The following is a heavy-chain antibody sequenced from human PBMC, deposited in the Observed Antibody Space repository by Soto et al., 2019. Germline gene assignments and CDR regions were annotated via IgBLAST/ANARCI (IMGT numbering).Heavy chain of an antibody. V-gene: IGHV5-51*01. D-gene: IGHD3-10*01. CDR3: ARLPGVRGVFDGFNV. Sequence: GESLKISCNGSGYSFAGYWIGWVRQMPGKGLDWMGVIYPGDSDTRYSPSFHGQVTISADKSISTAYLQWSSLKASDTAMYFCARLPGVRGVFDGFNVWGQGTMVTVSS. CDR1: GYSFAGYW. CDR2: IYPGDSDT. J-gene: IGHJ3*01.